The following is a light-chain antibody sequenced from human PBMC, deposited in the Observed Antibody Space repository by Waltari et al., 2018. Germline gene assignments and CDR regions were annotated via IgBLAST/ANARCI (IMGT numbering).Light chain of an antibody. CDR2: KDS. J-gene: IGLJ2*01. V-gene: IGLV3-27*01. Sequence: SYELTQPSSVSVSPGQTARITCSGDVLAKKYARWFQQKPGQAPVVVIYKDSERPSGIPERFSGSSSGTTVTLTVSGAQVDDEADYYCYSAADNSRVFGGGTKLTVL. CDR1: VLAKKY. CDR3: YSAADNSRV.